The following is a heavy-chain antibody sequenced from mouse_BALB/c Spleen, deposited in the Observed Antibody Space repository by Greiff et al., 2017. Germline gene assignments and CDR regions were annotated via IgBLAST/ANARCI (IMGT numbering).Heavy chain of an antibody. CDR3: ARAKVRGLYYAMDY. V-gene: IGHV5-4*02. Sequence: EVKVVESGGGLVKPGGSLKLSCAASGFTFSDYYMYWVRQTPEKRLEWVATISDGGSYTYYPDSVKGRFTISRDNAKNNLYLQMSSLKSEDTAMYYCARAKVRGLYYAMDYWGQGTSVTVSS. CDR1: GFTFSDYY. J-gene: IGHJ4*01. CDR2: ISDGGSYT. D-gene: IGHD2-14*01.